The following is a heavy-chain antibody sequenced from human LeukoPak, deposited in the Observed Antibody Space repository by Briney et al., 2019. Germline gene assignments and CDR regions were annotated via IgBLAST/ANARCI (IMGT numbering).Heavy chain of an antibody. D-gene: IGHD6-19*01. Sequence: ASVKVSCKASGYTFTAYYIHLVRQAPGQGLEWMGWIDPNSGATNYAQKFQGRVTMTRNTSINTAYMELSSLRSEDTAVYYCARGGGGSGNFDYWGQGTLVTVSS. CDR3: ARGGGGSGNFDY. CDR1: GYTFTAYY. J-gene: IGHJ4*02. CDR2: IDPNSGAT. V-gene: IGHV1-2*02.